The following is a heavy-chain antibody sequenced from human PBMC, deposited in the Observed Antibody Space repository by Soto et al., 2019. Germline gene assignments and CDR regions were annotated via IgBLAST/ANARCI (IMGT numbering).Heavy chain of an antibody. D-gene: IGHD2-2*01. CDR2: INPNSGGT. CDR3: ARETIVVVPAAYYGMDV. Sequence: ASVKVSCKASGYTFTGYYMHWVRQAPLQGLEWMGWINPNSGGTNYAQKFQGRVTMTRDTSISTAYMELSRLRSDDTAVYYCARETIVVVPAAYYGMDVWGQGTTVTVSS. J-gene: IGHJ6*02. CDR1: GYTFTGYY. V-gene: IGHV1-2*02.